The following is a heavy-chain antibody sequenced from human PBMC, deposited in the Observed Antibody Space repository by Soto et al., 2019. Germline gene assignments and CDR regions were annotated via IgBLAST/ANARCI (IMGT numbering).Heavy chain of an antibody. D-gene: IGHD6-13*01. CDR3: AGSIAAAAVAV. CDR2: IYHNGST. CDR1: GGSIRSGGFS. J-gene: IGHJ6*02. Sequence: QLQLQESGSGLVKPSQTLSLTCAVSGGSIRSGGFSWTWIRQPPGKGLEWIGYIYHNGSTYYNPSLKSRVTISVDRSKNQFSLKLTSVTAADTALYYCAGSIAAAAVAVWGQGTTVTVSS. V-gene: IGHV4-30-2*01.